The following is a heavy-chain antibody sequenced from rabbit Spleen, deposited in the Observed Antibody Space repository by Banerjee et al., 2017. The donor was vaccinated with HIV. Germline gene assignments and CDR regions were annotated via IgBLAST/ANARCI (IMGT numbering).Heavy chain of an antibody. D-gene: IGHD4-1*01. V-gene: IGHV1S7*01. CDR1: GFDFSTYY. Sequence: QLKESGGGLVQPGGSLKLSCKASGFDFSTYYMSWVRQAPGKGLEWIGYIDPIFGGTYYASWVNGRFTISSHNAQNTLFLQLNSLTVADTATYFCVRNSGWGVSYFTLWGPGTLVTVS. J-gene: IGHJ4*01. CDR2: IDPIFGGT. CDR3: VRNSGWGVSYFTL.